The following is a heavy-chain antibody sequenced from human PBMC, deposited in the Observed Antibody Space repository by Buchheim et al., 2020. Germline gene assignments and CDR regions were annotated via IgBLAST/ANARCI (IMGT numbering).Heavy chain of an antibody. J-gene: IGHJ6*02. V-gene: IGHV4-4*02. CDR1: GASISSNNW. Sequence: QVQLQEPGPGLVKPSGTLSPTCAVSGASISSNNWWSWVRQPPGKGLEWIGEIYQSGNTNYNPSLKTRSPISLDKPKTQFSLKLNSVTAADTAVYYCARDRDCSSSSCTYGMDVWGQGTT. D-gene: IGHD2-2*01. CDR2: IYQSGNT. CDR3: ARDRDCSSSSCTYGMDV.